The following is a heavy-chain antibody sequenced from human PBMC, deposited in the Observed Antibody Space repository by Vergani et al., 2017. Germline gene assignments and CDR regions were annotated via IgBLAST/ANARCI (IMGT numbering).Heavy chain of an antibody. CDR2: IDHTGRP. V-gene: IGHV4-34*01. CDR1: GGSFTSYH. Sequence: QVQLQQWGGGLLKPSETLSLTCVVNGGSFTSYHWTWIRQSPGEGLEWVGDIDHTGRPDYNPSLKSRLTMSVDKSRNQFSLTINSVTATDTAIYFCARVNTETNGHLYYYSSMYVWGQGTAVTGS. CDR3: ARVNTETNGHLYYYSSMYV. D-gene: IGHD4-11*01. J-gene: IGHJ6*03.